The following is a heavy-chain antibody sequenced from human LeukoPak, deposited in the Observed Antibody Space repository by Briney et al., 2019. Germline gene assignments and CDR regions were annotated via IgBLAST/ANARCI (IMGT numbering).Heavy chain of an antibody. CDR1: GGSFSGYY. V-gene: IGHV4-34*01. D-gene: IGHD3-16*01. CDR3: ARGSNKGLVY. Sequence: SETLSLTCAVYGGSFSGYYWSWIRQPPEKGVEWIGEISYSESTNYNPSLKSRVTISVDTSKNQFCLKLSSVTAADTAVYYCARGSNKGLVYWGQGTLVTVAS. CDR2: ISYSEST. J-gene: IGHJ4*02.